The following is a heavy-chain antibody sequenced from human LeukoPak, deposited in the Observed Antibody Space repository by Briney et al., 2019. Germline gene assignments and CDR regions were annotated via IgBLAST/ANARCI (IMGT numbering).Heavy chain of an antibody. J-gene: IGHJ4*02. D-gene: IGHD4-17*01. CDR1: GGSIISSAYY. CDR2: IYYSGST. V-gene: IGHV4-61*08. Sequence: SETLSLTCTVSGGSIISSAYYWSWIRQPPGKGLEWIGYIYYSGSTNYNPSLKSRVTISVDTSKNQFSLKLSSVTAADTAVYYCARADDYGDYNHYFDYWGQGTLVTVSS. CDR3: ARADDYGDYNHYFDY.